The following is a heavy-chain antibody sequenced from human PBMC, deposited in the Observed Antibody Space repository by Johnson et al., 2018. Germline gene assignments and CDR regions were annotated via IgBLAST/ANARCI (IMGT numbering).Heavy chain of an antibody. D-gene: IGHD1-14*01. CDR2: ISYDGIHK. V-gene: IGHV3-30*03. Sequence: QVQLVESGGGVVQPGRSLRLSCAGSGVTFNTYGFHWVRQAQGKGLEWVTFISYDGIHKFYADSVKGRFTISRDCSKNTLFLQMNSLRTEDTAVYDCAGGQPLFYWGQGTLVTVSS. CDR3: AGGQPLFY. J-gene: IGHJ4*02. CDR1: GVTFNTYG.